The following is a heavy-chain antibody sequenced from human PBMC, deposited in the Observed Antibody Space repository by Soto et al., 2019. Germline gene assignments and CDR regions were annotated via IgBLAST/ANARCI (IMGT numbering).Heavy chain of an antibody. V-gene: IGHV1-69*01. Sequence: QVQVVQSGVEVRRPGSSVKVSCKASGDTFKNCVISWVRQAPGQGLEWMGGIIPLFGTTDFAQRCQGRLTITPDESTTTAYMELSSLRSEDTATYYCAAELGFGKLSVVWGQGTTVIVSS. D-gene: IGHD3-10*01. CDR3: AAELGFGKLSVV. J-gene: IGHJ6*02. CDR2: IIPLFGTT. CDR1: GDTFKNCV.